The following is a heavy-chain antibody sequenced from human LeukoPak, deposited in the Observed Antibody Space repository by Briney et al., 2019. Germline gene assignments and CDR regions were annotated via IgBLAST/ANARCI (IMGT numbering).Heavy chain of an antibody. Sequence: PGRSLRLSCAASGFTFSSYAMHWVRQAPGKGLEWVALISYDGSNKYYADSVKGRFTISRDNSKNTLSLQMNSLRTEDTAVYYCARDVVSYGSGSSFFDYWGQGTLVTVSS. V-gene: IGHV3-30*04. CDR1: GFTFSSYA. D-gene: IGHD3-10*01. J-gene: IGHJ4*02. CDR3: ARDVVSYGSGSSFFDY. CDR2: ISYDGSNK.